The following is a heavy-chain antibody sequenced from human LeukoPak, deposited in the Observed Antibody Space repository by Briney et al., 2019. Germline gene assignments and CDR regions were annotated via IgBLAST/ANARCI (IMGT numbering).Heavy chain of an antibody. V-gene: IGHV3-30-3*01. CDR3: AREGPDSSNLGFDY. D-gene: IGHD6-13*01. J-gene: IGHJ4*02. CDR2: ISHNGVSK. Sequence: GGSLRLSCAASGFNFSNYAMHWVRQAPGRGLEWVALISHNGVSKYYADSVKGRFSISRDNSKNTVYLQVISLRAEDTAVYYCAREGPDSSNLGFDYWGQGTLVTVSS. CDR1: GFNFSNYA.